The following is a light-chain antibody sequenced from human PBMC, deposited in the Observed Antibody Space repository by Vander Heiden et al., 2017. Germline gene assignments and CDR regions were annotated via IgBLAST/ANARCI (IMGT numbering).Light chain of an antibody. J-gene: IGKJ5*01. CDR2: WAS. V-gene: IGKV4-1*01. Sequence: DTLMTQSPDSLAVSLGERAAINCKSSQSVLYSSNNKNYLAWYQQKPGQPPKLLISWASTRESGVPDRFSGSGSGTDFTLTISSLQAEDVAVYYCQQYYSTPITFGQGTRLEIK. CDR1: QSVLYSSNNKNY. CDR3: QQYYSTPIT.